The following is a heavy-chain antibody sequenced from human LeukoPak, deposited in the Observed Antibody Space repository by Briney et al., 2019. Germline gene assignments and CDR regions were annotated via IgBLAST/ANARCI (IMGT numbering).Heavy chain of an antibody. CDR1: GGTFGSYA. V-gene: IGHV1-69*05. CDR2: IIPIFGTA. J-gene: IGHJ5*02. D-gene: IGHD2-2*01. Sequence: SVKVSCKASGGTFGSYAISWVRQAPGQGLEWMGRIIPIFGTASYAQKFQGRVTITTDESTSTAYMELSSLRSEDTAVYYCARNRREYHDEQTNWFVPWGQGTLVTVSS. CDR3: ARNRREYHDEQTNWFVP.